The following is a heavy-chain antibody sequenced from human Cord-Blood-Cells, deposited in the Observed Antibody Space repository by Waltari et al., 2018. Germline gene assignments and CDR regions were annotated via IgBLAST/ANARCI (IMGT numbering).Heavy chain of an antibody. Sequence: QVQLRQWGAGLLKSSETLPLTCAAYGGSFSGYYWSWIREPPGKGLEWIGEINHSGSTNYNPSLKSRVTISVDTSKNQFSLKLSSVTAADTAVYYCARGWGIAAAGTGDYWGQGTLVTVSS. V-gene: IGHV4-34*01. CDR2: INHSGST. CDR1: GGSFSGYY. J-gene: IGHJ4*02. D-gene: IGHD6-13*01. CDR3: ARGWGIAAAGTGDY.